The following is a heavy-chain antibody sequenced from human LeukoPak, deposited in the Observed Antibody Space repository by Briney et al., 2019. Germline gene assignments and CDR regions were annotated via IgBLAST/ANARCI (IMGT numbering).Heavy chain of an antibody. D-gene: IGHD3-22*01. CDR1: GFTFSSYA. V-gene: IGHV3-23*01. J-gene: IGHJ4*02. CDR2: ISGSGGST. Sequence: GGSLRLSCAASGFTFSSYAMSWVRQAPGKGLEWVSGISGSGGSTYYADSVKGRFTISRDNSKNTLYLQMNSLRVEDTAAYYCVARAPFYDSSGYHDWWGQGSLVTVSS. CDR3: VARAPFYDSSGYHDW.